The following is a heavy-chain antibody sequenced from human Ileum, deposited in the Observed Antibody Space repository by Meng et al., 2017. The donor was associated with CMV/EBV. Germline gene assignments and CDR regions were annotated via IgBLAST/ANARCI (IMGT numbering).Heavy chain of an antibody. CDR1: GLTLSSYW. J-gene: IGHJ5*02. CDR3: ARGITAAS. D-gene: IGHD3-16*01. CDR2: TRQDGSQR. Sequence: GGSLRLSCAASGLTLSSYWMSWVRQAPGKWLEWVANTRQDGSQRNYVDSVKGRSANTRDNAKNSLYLQMNSLRAEDTAVYYCARGITAASWGQGTLVTVSS. V-gene: IGHV3-7*01.